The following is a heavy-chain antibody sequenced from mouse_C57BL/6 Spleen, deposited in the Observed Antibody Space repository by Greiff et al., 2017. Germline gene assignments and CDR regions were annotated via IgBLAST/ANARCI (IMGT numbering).Heavy chain of an antibody. J-gene: IGHJ3*01. CDR3: ARGSSSAWFAY. Sequence: QVQLQQSGAELVKPGASVKISCKASGYAFSSYWMNWVKQRPGKGLEWIGQIYPGDGDTNYNGKFKGKATLTADKSSSTAYMQLSSLTSEDSAIYFCARGSSSAWFAYWGQGTLVTVSA. D-gene: IGHD1-1*01. CDR1: GYAFSSYW. V-gene: IGHV1-80*01. CDR2: IYPGDGDT.